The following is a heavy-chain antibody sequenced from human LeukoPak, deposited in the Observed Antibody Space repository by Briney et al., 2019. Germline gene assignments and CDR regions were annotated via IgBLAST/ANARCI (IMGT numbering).Heavy chain of an antibody. D-gene: IGHD6-13*01. CDR2: IYTSGST. CDR1: GYSISSGYY. CDR3: ASDGSLDY. Sequence: PSETLSLTCTVSGYSISSGYYWSWIRQPAGKGLEWIGRIYTSGSTNYNPSLKSRVTMSVDTSKNQFSLKLSSVTAADTAVYYCASDGSLDYWGQGTLVTVSS. J-gene: IGHJ4*02. V-gene: IGHV4-4*07.